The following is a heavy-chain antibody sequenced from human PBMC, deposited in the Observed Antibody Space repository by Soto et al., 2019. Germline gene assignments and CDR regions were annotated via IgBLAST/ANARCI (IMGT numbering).Heavy chain of an antibody. CDR2: IYYSGNT. V-gene: IGHV4-59*01. D-gene: IGHD3-3*01. Sequence: LETLSLTCTVSGGSISSYYWSWIRQPPGKGLEWIGYIYYSGNTNYNPSLKSRVTISVDTPKNQFSLTLSSVTAADTATYYCARLGFNYDFLSGYYNVHHYYGIDVWGQGTTVTVSS. CDR1: GGSISSYY. J-gene: IGHJ6*02. CDR3: ARLGFNYDFLSGYYNVHHYYGIDV.